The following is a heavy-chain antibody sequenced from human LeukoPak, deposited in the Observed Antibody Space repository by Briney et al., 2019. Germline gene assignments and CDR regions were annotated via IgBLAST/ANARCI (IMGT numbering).Heavy chain of an antibody. V-gene: IGHV3-23*01. D-gene: IGHD4-17*01. CDR1: GFTFSSYA. CDR3: AKDHDYGDYGPYYFDY. J-gene: IGHJ4*02. Sequence: PGGSLGLSCAASGFTFSSYAMSWVRQAPGKGLEWVSAISGSGGSTYYADSVKGRFTISRDNSKNTLYLQMNSLRAEDTAVYYCAKDHDYGDYGPYYFDYWGQGTLVTVSS. CDR2: ISGSGGST.